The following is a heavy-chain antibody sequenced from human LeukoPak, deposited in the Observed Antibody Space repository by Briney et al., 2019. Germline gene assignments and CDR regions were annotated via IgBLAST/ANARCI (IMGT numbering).Heavy chain of an antibody. D-gene: IGHD1-14*01. CDR3: ASGMDPYYAY. CDR2: ISSSSSYI. Sequence: PGGSLRLSCAASGFTFSSYSMNWVRQAPGKGLEWVSSISSSSSYIYYADSVKGRFTISRDNAKNSLYLQMSSLRAEDTAVYLCASGMDPYYAYWGQGTLVTVSS. J-gene: IGHJ4*02. CDR1: GFTFSSYS. V-gene: IGHV3-21*01.